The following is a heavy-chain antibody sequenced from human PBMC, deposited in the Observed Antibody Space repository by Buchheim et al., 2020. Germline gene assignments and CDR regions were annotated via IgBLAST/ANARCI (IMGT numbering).Heavy chain of an antibody. CDR2: INSDGSST. V-gene: IGHV3-74*01. CDR3: ASHGPDYGSGFRPKYGMDV. D-gene: IGHD3-10*01. J-gene: IGHJ6*02. CDR1: GFTFSSYW. Sequence: EVQLVESGGGLVQPGGSLRLSCAASGFTFSSYWMHWVRQAPGKGLVWVSRINSDGSSTSYADSVKGRFTISRDNAKNPLYLQMNSLRAEDTAVYYCASHGPDYGSGFRPKYGMDVWGQGTT.